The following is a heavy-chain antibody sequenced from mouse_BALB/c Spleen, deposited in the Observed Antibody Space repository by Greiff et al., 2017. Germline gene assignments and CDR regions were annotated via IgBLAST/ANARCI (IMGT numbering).Heavy chain of an antibody. D-gene: IGHD1-1*01. CDR1: GYTFTSYW. Sequence: QVQLQQPGAELVKPGASVKLSCKASGYTFTSYWMHWVKQSHAKSLEWIGVISTYYGNTNYNQKFKGKATMTVDKSSSTAYMELARLTSEDSAIYYCARGGRRYAMDYWGQGTSVTVSS. CDR3: ARGGRRYAMDY. J-gene: IGHJ4*01. CDR2: ISTYYGNT. V-gene: IGHV1S137*01.